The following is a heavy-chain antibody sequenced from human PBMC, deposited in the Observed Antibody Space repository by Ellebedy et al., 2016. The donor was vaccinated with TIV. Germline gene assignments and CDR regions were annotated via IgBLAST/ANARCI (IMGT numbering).Heavy chain of an antibody. D-gene: IGHD3-10*01. J-gene: IGHJ6*02. V-gene: IGHV1-69*13. CDR3: ARAAYYYGSGSYSRRSYYGMDV. CDR1: GGTFSSYA. CDR2: IIPIFGTA. Sequence: AASVKVSCKASGGTFSSYAISWVRQAPGQGLEWMGGIIPIFGTANYAQKFQGRVTITADESTSTAYMELSSLRSEDTAVYYCARAAYYYGSGSYSRRSYYGMDVWGQGTTVTVSS.